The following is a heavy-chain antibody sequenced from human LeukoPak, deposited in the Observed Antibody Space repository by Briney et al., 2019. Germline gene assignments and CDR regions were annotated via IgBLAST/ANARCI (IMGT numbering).Heavy chain of an antibody. J-gene: IGHJ4*02. V-gene: IGHV3-30*04. CDR3: ARQTRQGSWYQGFGY. CDR1: GFTFSSYA. CDR2: ISYDGSNK. Sequence: GGSLRLSCAASGFTFSSYAMSWVRQAPGKGLEWVAVISYDGSNKYYADSVKGRFTISRDNSKNTLYLQMNSLRAEDTAVYYCARQTRQGSWYQGFGYWGQGTLVTVSS. D-gene: IGHD6-13*01.